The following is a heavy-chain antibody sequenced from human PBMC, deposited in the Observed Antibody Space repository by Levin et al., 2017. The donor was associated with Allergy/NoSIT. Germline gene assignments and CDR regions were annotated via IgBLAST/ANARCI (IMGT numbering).Heavy chain of an antibody. D-gene: IGHD2-2*02. V-gene: IGHV3-33*01. CDR3: ARDFGILPAAIWDDAFDI. Sequence: LSLTCAASGFTFSSSGMHWVRQAPGKGLEWVAVIWYDGSNKYYADSVKGRFTISRDNSKNTLYLQMNSLRAEDTAVYYCARDFGILPAAIWDDAFDIWGQGTMVTVSS. CDR2: IWYDGSNK. CDR1: GFTFSSSG. J-gene: IGHJ3*02.